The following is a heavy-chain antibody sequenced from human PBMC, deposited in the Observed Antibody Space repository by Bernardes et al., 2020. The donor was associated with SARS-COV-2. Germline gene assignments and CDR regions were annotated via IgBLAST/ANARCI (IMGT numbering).Heavy chain of an antibody. Sequence: ASVKVSCKVSGYTLTELSMHWVRQAPGKGLEWMGSFDPEDGETIYAQKFQGRVTMTEDTSTDTAYMELSSLRSEDTAVYYCATAAVVVVPAANYPNYYYYYGMDVWGQGTTVTVSS. CDR3: ATAAVVVVPAANYPNYYYYYGMDV. D-gene: IGHD2-2*01. V-gene: IGHV1-24*01. CDR2: FDPEDGET. CDR1: GYTLTELS. J-gene: IGHJ6*02.